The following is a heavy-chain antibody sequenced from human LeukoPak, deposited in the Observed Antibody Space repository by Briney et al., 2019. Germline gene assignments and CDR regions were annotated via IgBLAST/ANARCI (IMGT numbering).Heavy chain of an antibody. J-gene: IGHJ4*02. CDR2: INAGNGNT. V-gene: IGHV1-3*01. Sequence: GASVKVSCKASGYTFFSYPMHWVRQAPGQRLEWMGWINAGNGNTKYSQKFQGRVTITRDTSASTAYMELSSLRSEDTAVYYRVRGPGSGWYFDYWGQGTLVTVPS. CDR3: VRGPGSGWYFDY. CDR1: GYTFFSYP. D-gene: IGHD6-19*01.